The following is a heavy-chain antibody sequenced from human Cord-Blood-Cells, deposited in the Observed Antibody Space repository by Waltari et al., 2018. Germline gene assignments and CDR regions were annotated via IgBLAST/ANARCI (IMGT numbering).Heavy chain of an antibody. CDR3: ARGLNNGWFDP. Sequence: QVQLQESGPGLVKPSETLSLTCTVSGGPISSYYWSWIRQPPGKGLEWIGYIYYSGSTNYNPSLKSRVTISVDTSKNQFSLKLSSVTAADTAVYYYARGLNNGWFDPWGQGTLVTVSS. D-gene: IGHD2-8*01. V-gene: IGHV4-59*01. CDR2: IYYSGST. J-gene: IGHJ5*02. CDR1: GGPISSYY.